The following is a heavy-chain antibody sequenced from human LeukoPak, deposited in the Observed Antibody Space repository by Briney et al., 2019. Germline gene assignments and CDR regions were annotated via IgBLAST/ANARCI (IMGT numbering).Heavy chain of an antibody. J-gene: IGHJ5*02. CDR2: IYYSGST. D-gene: IGHD2-2*01. CDR3: ARDTQPPGHCSSTSCYGGGFDP. V-gene: IGHV4-39*07. Sequence: SETLSLTCAVSGDSISSSGYYWGWIRQPPGKGLEWIGSIYYSGSTYYNPSLKSRVTMSVDTSKNQFSLKLSSVTAADTAVYYCARDTQPPGHCSSTSCYGGGFDPWGQGTLVTVSS. CDR1: GDSISSSGYY.